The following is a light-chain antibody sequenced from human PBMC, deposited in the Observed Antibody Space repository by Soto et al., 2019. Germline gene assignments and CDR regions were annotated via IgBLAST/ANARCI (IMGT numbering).Light chain of an antibody. CDR3: SSYTSSSTRV. CDR2: DVS. V-gene: IGLV2-14*01. CDR1: SSDVGAYNY. J-gene: IGLJ1*01. Sequence: QSALTQPASVSGSPGQSITISCTGTSSDVGAYNYVSWYQQHPGKAPKLMIYDVSNRPSGVYDRFSGSKSGNTASLTISGLQAEDEADYFCSSYTSSSTRVFGTGTKVTVL.